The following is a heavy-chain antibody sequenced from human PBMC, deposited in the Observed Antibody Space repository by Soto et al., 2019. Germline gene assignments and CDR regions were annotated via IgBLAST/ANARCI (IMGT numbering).Heavy chain of an antibody. V-gene: IGHV1-18*01. CDR1: GYTFTSYG. J-gene: IGHJ6*02. CDR2: ISAYNGNT. CDR3: ASSRDSSSWYDNYYYGMDF. Sequence: ASVKVSCKASGYTFTSYGISWVRQAPGQGLEWMGWISAYNGNTNYAQKLQGRVTMTTDTSTSTAYMELRSLRSDDTAVYYCASSRDSSSWYDNYYYGMDFWGQGTTVTVSS. D-gene: IGHD6-13*01.